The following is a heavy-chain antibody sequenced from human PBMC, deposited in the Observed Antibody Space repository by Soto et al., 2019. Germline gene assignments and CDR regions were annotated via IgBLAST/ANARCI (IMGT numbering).Heavy chain of an antibody. V-gene: IGHV1-69*13. D-gene: IGHD2-15*01. Sequence: ASVKVSCKASGGTFSSYAISWVRQAPGQGLEWMGGIIPIFGTANYAQKFQGRVTITADESTSTAYMELSSLRSEDTAVYYCARSCPPGGSCYTGEYNWFDPWGQGTLVTVSS. CDR2: IIPIFGTA. CDR3: ARSCPPGGSCYTGEYNWFDP. CDR1: GGTFSSYA. J-gene: IGHJ5*02.